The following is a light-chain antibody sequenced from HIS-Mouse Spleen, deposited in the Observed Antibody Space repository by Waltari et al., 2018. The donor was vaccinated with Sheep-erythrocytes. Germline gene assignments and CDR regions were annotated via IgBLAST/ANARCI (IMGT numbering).Light chain of an antibody. Sequence: QSALTQPASVSGSPGQSITISCTGTSSDVGSYNLVSRYQQHPGKAPKRMIYEGSKRPSGVSNRLSGSKSGNTASLTISGLQAEDEADYYCCSYAGSSTLVFGGGTKLTVL. CDR3: CSYAGSSTLV. V-gene: IGLV2-23*01. CDR1: SSDVGSYNL. J-gene: IGLJ2*01. CDR2: EGS.